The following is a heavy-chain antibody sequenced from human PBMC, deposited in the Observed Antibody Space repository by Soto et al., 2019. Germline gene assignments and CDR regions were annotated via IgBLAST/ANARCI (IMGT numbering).Heavy chain of an antibody. Sequence: EVQLVESGGGLVQPGGSLRLSCAASGFTFSSYWMSWVRQAPGKGLEWVANIKQDGSEKYYVDSVKGRFTISRDNAKNSLYLQMNSLRAEDTAVYYCAREGVIMITLGGVIARNDAFDIWGQGIMVTVSS. D-gene: IGHD3-16*02. V-gene: IGHV3-7*01. CDR1: GFTFSSYW. CDR2: IKQDGSEK. CDR3: AREGVIMITLGGVIARNDAFDI. J-gene: IGHJ3*02.